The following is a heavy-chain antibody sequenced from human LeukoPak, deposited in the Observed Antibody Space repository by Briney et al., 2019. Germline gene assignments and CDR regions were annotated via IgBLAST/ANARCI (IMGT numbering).Heavy chain of an antibody. CDR1: GGTFSSYA. CDR2: IIPIFGIA. Sequence: SVKVSCKASGGTFSSYAISWVRQAPGQGLEWMGGIIPIFGIANYAQKFQGRVTITADKSTSTAYMELSSLRSEDTAVYYCARLNSDCGGDCYYDYWGQGTLVTVSS. V-gene: IGHV1-69*17. CDR3: ARLNSDCGGDCYYDY. D-gene: IGHD2-21*02. J-gene: IGHJ4*02.